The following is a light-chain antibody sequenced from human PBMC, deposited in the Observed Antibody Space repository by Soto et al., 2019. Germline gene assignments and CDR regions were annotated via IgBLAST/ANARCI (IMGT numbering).Light chain of an antibody. CDR2: DVT. V-gene: IGLV2-11*01. CDR1: GSDVGGYNY. CDR3: CSYAGSYTYV. Sequence: QSALTQPRSGSGSPGQSVTISCTGTGSDVGGYNYVSWYQQYPDKAPKVMIYDVTKRPAGVPDRFSGSKSGYTASLTISGLQADDEADYYCCSYAGSYTYVFGTGTKVTVL. J-gene: IGLJ1*01.